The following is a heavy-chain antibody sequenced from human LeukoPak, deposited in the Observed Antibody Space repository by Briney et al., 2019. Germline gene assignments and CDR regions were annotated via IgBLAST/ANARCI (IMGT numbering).Heavy chain of an antibody. V-gene: IGHV3-7*04. CDR2: IKEDGSE. Sequence: PGGSLRLSCAASGFTFSSYSMNWVRQAPGKGLEWVANIKEDGSEFYVDSVKGRFTISRDNAKDSQSLQMNSLRVEDTAVYFCARENFEYWGQGTLVTVSS. CDR1: GFTFSSYS. J-gene: IGHJ4*02. CDR3: ARENFEY.